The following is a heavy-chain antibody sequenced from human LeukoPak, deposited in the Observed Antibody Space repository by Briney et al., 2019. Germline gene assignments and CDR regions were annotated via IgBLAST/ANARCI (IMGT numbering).Heavy chain of an antibody. Sequence: ASVKVSCKASGYTFTNYDINWLRQATGQGPEWMGWMNPNSGNTGFAQKFQGRVALTRDTSITTAYMELSNLTSDDTAVYYCASAHCSGSSCFWGAFEFWGQGTLVTVSS. CDR3: ASAHCSGSSCFWGAFEF. J-gene: IGHJ3*01. V-gene: IGHV1-8*03. CDR1: GYTFTNYD. D-gene: IGHD2-2*01. CDR2: MNPNSGNT.